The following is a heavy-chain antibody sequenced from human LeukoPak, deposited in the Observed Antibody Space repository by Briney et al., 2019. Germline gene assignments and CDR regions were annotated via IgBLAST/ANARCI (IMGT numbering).Heavy chain of an antibody. J-gene: IGHJ4*02. V-gene: IGHV3-11*01. CDR1: GFTFSDFH. CDR3: ACPYRSRFDY. Sequence: GGSLRLSCVVSGFTFSDFHMSWLRQAPGKGLEWISYITNSGSDIEYADSVKGRFAISWDNAKKSLYLEMNTLRAEDTAIYYCACPYRSRFDYWGQGTLVTVSS. D-gene: IGHD6-13*01. CDR2: ITNSGSDI.